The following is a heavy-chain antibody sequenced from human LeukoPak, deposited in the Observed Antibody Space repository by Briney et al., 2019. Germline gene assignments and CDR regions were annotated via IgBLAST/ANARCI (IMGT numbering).Heavy chain of an antibody. V-gene: IGHV3-64*01. D-gene: IGHD3-16*02. CDR3: ARDHRITFGGVIVSRYFDY. CDR1: GFTFSSYA. Sequence: GGSLRLSCAASGFTFSSYAMHWVRQAPGKGLEYVSATSSNGGSTYYANSVKGRFTISRDNSKNTLYLQMGSLRAEDMAVYYCARDHRITFGGVIVSRYFDYWGQGTLVTVSS. CDR2: TSSNGGST. J-gene: IGHJ4*02.